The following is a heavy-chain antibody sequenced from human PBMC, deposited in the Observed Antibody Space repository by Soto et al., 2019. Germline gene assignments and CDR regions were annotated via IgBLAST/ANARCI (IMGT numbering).Heavy chain of an antibody. CDR2: ISYDGSNK. CDR1: GFTFSSYA. J-gene: IGHJ6*02. V-gene: IGHV3-30-3*01. CDR3: ARDLTTVVTYYYYGMDV. Sequence: VQLVESGGGVVQPGRSLRLSCAASGFTFSSYAMHWVRQAPGKGLEWVAVISYDGSNKYYADSVKGRFTISRDNSKNTLYLQMNSLRAEDTAVYYCARDLTTVVTYYYYGMDVWGQGTTVTVSS. D-gene: IGHD4-17*01.